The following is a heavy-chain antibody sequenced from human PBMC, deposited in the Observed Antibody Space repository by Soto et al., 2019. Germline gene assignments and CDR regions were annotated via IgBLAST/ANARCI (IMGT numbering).Heavy chain of an antibody. Sequence: GASVKVSCKASGYTFTSYGISWVRQAPGQGLEWMGWISAYNGNTNYAQKLQGRVTMTTDTSTSTAYMELRSLRSDDTAVYYCARDIVDPRRYYDFWSVPPPGMDVWGQGTTVTVSS. CDR2: ISAYNGNT. D-gene: IGHD3-3*01. CDR1: GYTFTSYG. V-gene: IGHV1-18*01. J-gene: IGHJ6*02. CDR3: ARDIVDPRRYYDFWSVPPPGMDV.